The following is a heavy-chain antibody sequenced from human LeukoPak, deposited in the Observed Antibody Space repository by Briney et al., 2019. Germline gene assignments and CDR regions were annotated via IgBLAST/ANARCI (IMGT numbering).Heavy chain of an antibody. Sequence: PGGSLRLSCAASGFTFSSYSMNWVRQAPGKGLEWVSSISSSSSYIYYADSVKGRFTISRDNAKNSLYLQMNSLRAEDTAVYYCARGPSGTFAVDYWGQGTLVTVSS. V-gene: IGHV3-21*01. D-gene: IGHD1-7*01. CDR1: GFTFSSYS. CDR3: ARGPSGTFAVDY. J-gene: IGHJ4*02. CDR2: ISSSSSYI.